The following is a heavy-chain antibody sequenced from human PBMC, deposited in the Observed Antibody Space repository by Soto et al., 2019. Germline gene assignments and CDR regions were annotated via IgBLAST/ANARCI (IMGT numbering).Heavy chain of an antibody. Sequence: GGSLRLSCSASGFIFSESTIYWVRQVPGKGLEAISAVSTSGRSTYYADSVKDRFTISRDNSKNTLFLQMGSLRPEDTAIYYCVKQAHGLDGVAFDYWGQGTQVTAPQ. D-gene: IGHD2-15*01. CDR1: GFIFSEST. J-gene: IGHJ4*02. CDR2: VSTSGRST. V-gene: IGHV3-64D*06. CDR3: VKQAHGLDGVAFDY.